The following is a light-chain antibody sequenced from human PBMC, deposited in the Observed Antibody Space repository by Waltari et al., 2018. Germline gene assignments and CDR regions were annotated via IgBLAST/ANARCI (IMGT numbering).Light chain of an antibody. Sequence: EIVMTQSPATLSVSPGERATLSCRASQSVSSNLAWYQQKPGQAPRLLIYGASTRATGIPARFSGSGSVTEFTLTISSLLSEDFAVYYCHLYNYLPPFSFGQ. V-gene: IGKV3-15*01. CDR3: HLYNYLPPFS. CDR1: QSVSSN. CDR2: GAS. J-gene: IGKJ2*01.